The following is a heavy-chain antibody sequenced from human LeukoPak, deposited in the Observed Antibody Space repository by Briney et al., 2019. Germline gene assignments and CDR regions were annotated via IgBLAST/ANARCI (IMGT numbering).Heavy chain of an antibody. Sequence: GGSLRLSCAASGFTFTGYAMTWVRQAPGKGLEWFSTINKSGGNTYYADSVKGRFTTSRDNAKNSLYLQMNSLRAEDTAVYYCARDAVVVTAIDAFDIWGQGTMVTVSS. V-gene: IGHV3-21*01. CDR3: ARDAVVVTAIDAFDI. J-gene: IGHJ3*02. D-gene: IGHD2-21*02. CDR1: GFTFTGYA. CDR2: INKSGGNT.